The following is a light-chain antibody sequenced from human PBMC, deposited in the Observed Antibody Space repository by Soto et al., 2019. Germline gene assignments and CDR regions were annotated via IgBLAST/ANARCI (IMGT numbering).Light chain of an antibody. CDR1: SSDIGGYNF. J-gene: IGLJ1*01. Sequence: QSVLTQPASVSGSPGQSITTSCTGTSSDIGGYNFVSWYHQHPGKAPKLMIYEVSNRPSGVSDRFSGSKSGNTASLTISGLQAEDEADYYCSSFRSGTTLFGTGTKV. CDR3: SSFRSGTTL. V-gene: IGLV2-14*01. CDR2: EVS.